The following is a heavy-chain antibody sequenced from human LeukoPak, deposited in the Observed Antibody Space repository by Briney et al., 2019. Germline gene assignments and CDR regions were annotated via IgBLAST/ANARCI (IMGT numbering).Heavy chain of an antibody. D-gene: IGHD5-12*01. V-gene: IGHV3-48*03. Sequence: PGGSLRLSCAASGFSFSSYEMNWVRQAPGKGLERVSYISSSGSTKEYADSVKGRFTISRDNAKNSLYLQMNSLRVEDTAVYYCAREEGLDYWGQGTLVTVSS. CDR3: AREEGLDY. CDR2: ISSSGSTK. J-gene: IGHJ4*02. CDR1: GFSFSSYE.